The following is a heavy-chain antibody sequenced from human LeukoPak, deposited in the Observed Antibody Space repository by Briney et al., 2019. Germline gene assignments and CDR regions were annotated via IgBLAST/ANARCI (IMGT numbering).Heavy chain of an antibody. CDR3: ARHDTTYTTYGYYYMDV. Sequence: PSETLSLTCAVSGYSISSGSYYWNWIRQPAGKGLEWIGRLYTSGGTYYNPSLKSRVTISVDTSKNQFSLKLSSVTAADTAVYYCARHDTTYTTYGYYYMDVWGKGTTVTVSS. D-gene: IGHD2-2*02. V-gene: IGHV4-61*02. J-gene: IGHJ6*03. CDR1: GYSISSGSYY. CDR2: LYTSGGT.